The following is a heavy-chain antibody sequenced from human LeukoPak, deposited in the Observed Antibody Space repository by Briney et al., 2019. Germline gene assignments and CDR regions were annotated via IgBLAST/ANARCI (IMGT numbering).Heavy chain of an antibody. J-gene: IGHJ4*02. D-gene: IGHD3-22*01. CDR3: ARAGPNYYDNSGYYGIDY. V-gene: IGHV1-2*02. CDR2: INPNSGGT. Sequence: ASVKVSCKTSGYTFTGYYMHWVRQAPRQGHEWMGWINPNSGGTNYAQKFQGRVTMTRDTSISTAYMELSRLRSDDTAVYYCARAGPNYYDNSGYYGIDYWGQGTLVTVSS. CDR1: GYTFTGYY.